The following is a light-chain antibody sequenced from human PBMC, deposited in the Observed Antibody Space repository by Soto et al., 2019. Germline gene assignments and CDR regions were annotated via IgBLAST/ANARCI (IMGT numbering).Light chain of an antibody. CDR3: QQHYTFPYT. V-gene: IGKV1-8*01. J-gene: IGKJ2*01. CDR2: GAS. Sequence: AVRMTQSPSSVSASTGDRVTISCRASQEISTYLAWYQQKPGKAPKLLMYGASSLHSGVPSRFSGSGSGTDFTLTIDCLQSDDFANYFCQQHYTFPYTFGQGTALEI. CDR1: QEISTY.